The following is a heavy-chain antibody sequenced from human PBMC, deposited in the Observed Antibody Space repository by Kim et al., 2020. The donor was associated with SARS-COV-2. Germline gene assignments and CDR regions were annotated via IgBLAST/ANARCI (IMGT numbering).Heavy chain of an antibody. D-gene: IGHD3-22*01. J-gene: IGHJ4*02. V-gene: IGHV4-39*01. CDR2: IYYSGST. Sequence: SETLSLTCTVSGGSISSSSYYWGWIRQPPGKGLEWIGSIYYSGSTYYNPSLKSRVTISVDTSKNQFSLKLSSVTAADTAVYYCARQESAPKNYYDSSGIFDYWGQGTLVTVSS. CDR1: GGSISSSSYY. CDR3: ARQESAPKNYYDSSGIFDY.